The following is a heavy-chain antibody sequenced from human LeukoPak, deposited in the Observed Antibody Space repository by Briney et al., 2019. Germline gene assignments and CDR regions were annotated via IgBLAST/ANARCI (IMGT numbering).Heavy chain of an antibody. CDR3: ARAMVRGLSNPFDY. V-gene: IGHV1-46*01. CDR2: INPNGGST. CDR1: AYTFTSYY. Sequence: ALVKVSCKASAYTFTSYYIHWVRQAPGQGLEWMGIINPNGGSTSYAQKFQGRVTMTRDTSTSTVYMELSSLRSEDTAVYYCARAMVRGLSNPFDYWGQGTLVTVSS. D-gene: IGHD3-10*01. J-gene: IGHJ4*02.